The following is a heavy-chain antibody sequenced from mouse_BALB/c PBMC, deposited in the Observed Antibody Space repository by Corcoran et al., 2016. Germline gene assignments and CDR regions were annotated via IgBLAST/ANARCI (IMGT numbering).Heavy chain of an antibody. J-gene: IGHJ4*01. CDR3: ARSYYYGPFAMDY. V-gene: IGHV8-12*01. CDR1: GFSLSTSGMG. Sequence: QVTLKESGPGILQPSQTLSLTCSFSGFSLSTSGMGVSWIRQPSGKGLEWLAHIYWDDDKRYNPSLKSRLTISKDTSSNQVFLKITSVDTADTATYYCARSYYYGPFAMDYWGQGTSVTVSS. CDR2: IYWDDDK. D-gene: IGHD1-1*01.